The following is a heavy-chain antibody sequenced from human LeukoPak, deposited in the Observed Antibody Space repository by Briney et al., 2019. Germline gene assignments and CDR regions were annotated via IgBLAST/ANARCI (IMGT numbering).Heavy chain of an antibody. CDR3: SRVRVVVDPDAFDI. J-gene: IGHJ3*02. CDR2: VNHSGST. V-gene: IGHV4-34*01. CDR1: GGSFSGYY. Sequence: PSETLSLTCAVYGGSFSGYYWSWIRQPPGKGLEWIGEVNHSGSTNYNPSLKSRVTISVNTSKNQFSLKLSSVTAADTAVYYCSRVRVVVDPDAFDIWGQGTMVTVSS. D-gene: IGHD2-2*01.